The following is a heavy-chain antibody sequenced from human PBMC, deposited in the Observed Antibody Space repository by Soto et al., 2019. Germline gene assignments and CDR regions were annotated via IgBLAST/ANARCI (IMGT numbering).Heavy chain of an antibody. CDR1: GYTFTSYD. V-gene: IGHV1-8*01. D-gene: IGHD2-2*01. Sequence: QVQLVQSGAEVKEPGASVRVSCKASGYTFTSYDINWVRQATGQGLEWMGWMNPESRNTGYAQKFQGIVTMTRDTSISTAYMELTSLRSEDTAVYYCARFVRHQLPTIDFWGQGTLVTVSS. CDR3: ARFVRHQLPTIDF. J-gene: IGHJ4*02. CDR2: MNPESRNT.